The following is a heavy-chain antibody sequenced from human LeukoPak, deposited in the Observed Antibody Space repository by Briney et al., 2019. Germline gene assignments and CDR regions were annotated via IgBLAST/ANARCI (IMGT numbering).Heavy chain of an antibody. CDR1: GYTFTSYG. Sequence: ASVKVSCKASGYTFTSYGISWVRQAPGQGLEWMGWISAYNGNTNYAQKLQGRVTMTTDTSTSTVYMELRSLRSDDTAVYYCARDQGSNTYYYYMDVWGKGTTVTVSS. CDR2: ISAYNGNT. V-gene: IGHV1-18*01. CDR3: ARDQGSNTYYYYMDV. J-gene: IGHJ6*03. D-gene: IGHD4-23*01.